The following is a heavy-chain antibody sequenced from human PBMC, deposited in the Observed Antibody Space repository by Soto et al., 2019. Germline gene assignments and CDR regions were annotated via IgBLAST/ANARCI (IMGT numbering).Heavy chain of an antibody. J-gene: IGHJ3*01. CDR1: GFTVSSDH. CDR2: MYYGGTT. V-gene: IGHV3-53*02. CDR3: AREAAGFDL. Sequence: EMQLVETGGGLIQPGGSLRLFCAASGFTVSSDHMSWVRQAPGKGLEWISVMYYGGTTYYADSVQCRFTISRDSSTNTLYLQMTDLRADDTAVYYCAREAAGFDLWGQGTMVTVSS. D-gene: IGHD6-13*01.